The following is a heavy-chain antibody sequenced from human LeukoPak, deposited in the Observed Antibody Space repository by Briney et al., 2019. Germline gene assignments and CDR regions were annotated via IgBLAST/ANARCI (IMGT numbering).Heavy chain of an antibody. CDR2: ISGSGGST. CDR1: GCTFSRYA. Sequence: PGWSLTLACPASGCTFSRYAMSWVRQAPGKGLEWVSAISGSGGSTYYAEPVKSRFTNSRDNSKHTLYLQMNRLRAEDTAVYYCAKDLSYGSGIDYWGQGHLVPVSS. CDR3: AKDLSYGSGIDY. D-gene: IGHD3-10*01. V-gene: IGHV3-23*01. J-gene: IGHJ4*02.